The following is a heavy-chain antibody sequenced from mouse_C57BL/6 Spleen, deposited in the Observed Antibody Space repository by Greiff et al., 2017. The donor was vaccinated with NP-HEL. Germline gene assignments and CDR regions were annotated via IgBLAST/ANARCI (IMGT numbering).Heavy chain of an antibody. CDR2: ISNGGGST. V-gene: IGHV5-12*01. CDR3: ARLNWDDYFDY. D-gene: IGHD4-1*01. J-gene: IGHJ2*01. Sequence: EVKLMESGGGLVQPGGSLKLSCAASGFTFSDYYMYWVRQTPEKRLEWVAYISNGGGSTYYPDTVKGRFTISRDNAKNTLYLQMSRLKSEDTAMYYSARLNWDDYFDYWGQGTTLTVSS. CDR1: GFTFSDYY.